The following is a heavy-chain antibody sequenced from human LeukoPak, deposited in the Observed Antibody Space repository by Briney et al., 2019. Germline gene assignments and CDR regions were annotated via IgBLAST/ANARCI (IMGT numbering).Heavy chain of an antibody. Sequence: GGSLRLSCAASGFPFSTYSMNWGRQAPGKGLEWVSSITSTRYIYYSDSVKGRFTISRDNAKNSLYLQMNSLRAEDTAVYYCARDPGVVGTTTDYWGQGTLVTVSS. CDR3: ARDPGVVGTTTDY. CDR1: GFPFSTYS. V-gene: IGHV3-21*01. D-gene: IGHD1-26*01. CDR2: ITSTRYI. J-gene: IGHJ4*02.